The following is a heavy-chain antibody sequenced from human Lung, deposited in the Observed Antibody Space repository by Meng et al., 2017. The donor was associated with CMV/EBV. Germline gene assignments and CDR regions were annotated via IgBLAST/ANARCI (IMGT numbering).Heavy chain of an antibody. J-gene: IGHJ4*02. V-gene: IGHV4-4*07. Sequence: VEVQEAGERAVKSSETRSVACPSCGESMNNSYWSWSRQPSGKGLEWIGRISTSGSIHYNPSLTSRVTLSVDTSKNQISLQLSSVTAADTAVYYCARAVADTANFDYWGQGTLVTVSS. CDR3: ARAVADTANFDY. CDR1: GESMNNSY. D-gene: IGHD6-19*01. CDR2: ISTSGSI.